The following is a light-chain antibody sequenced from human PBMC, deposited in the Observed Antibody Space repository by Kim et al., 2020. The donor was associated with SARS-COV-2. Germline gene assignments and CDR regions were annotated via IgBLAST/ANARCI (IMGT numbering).Light chain of an antibody. V-gene: IGKV3-20*01. Sequence: LSAGERATLSCRASQTVSTTHLAWYQQKPGQAPRLLIYAASTRATGIPDRFSGGGSGTDFTLTITRLEHEDFAVYYCQQYGGSATFGGGTKVDIK. CDR3: QQYGGSAT. CDR1: QTVSTTH. CDR2: AAS. J-gene: IGKJ4*01.